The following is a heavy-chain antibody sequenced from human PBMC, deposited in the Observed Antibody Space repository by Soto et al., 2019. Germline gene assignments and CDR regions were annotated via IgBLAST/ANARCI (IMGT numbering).Heavy chain of an antibody. Sequence: ASVKVSCKASGYTFTSYYMHWVRQAPGQGLEWMGIINPSGGSTSYAQKFQGRVTMTRDTSTSTVYMELSSLRSEDTAVYYCARNVPPNYYDSSGYYTPRAFDIWGQGTMVTVSS. CDR1: GYTFTSYY. CDR2: INPSGGST. CDR3: ARNVPPNYYDSSGYYTPRAFDI. D-gene: IGHD3-22*01. V-gene: IGHV1-46*01. J-gene: IGHJ3*02.